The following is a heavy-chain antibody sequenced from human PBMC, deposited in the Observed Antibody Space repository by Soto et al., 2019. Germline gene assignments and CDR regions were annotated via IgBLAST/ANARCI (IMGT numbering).Heavy chain of an antibody. CDR2: INHSGST. V-gene: IGHV4-34*01. D-gene: IGHD3-10*01. CDR3: ARYYYGLGDTNWFDP. Sequence: SETLSLTCAVYGGSFSGYYWSWIRQTPGKGLEWIGEINHSGSTNYNPSLKSRVTISVDKSKNQFSLRLSSVTAADTAVYYCARYYYGLGDTNWFDPWGQGTLVTVSS. CDR1: GGSFSGYY. J-gene: IGHJ5*02.